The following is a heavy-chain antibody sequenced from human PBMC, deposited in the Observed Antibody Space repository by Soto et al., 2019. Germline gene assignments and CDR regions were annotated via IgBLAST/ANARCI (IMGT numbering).Heavy chain of an antibody. CDR2: ISHDGSDK. D-gene: IGHD6-13*01. J-gene: IGHJ4*02. V-gene: IGHV3-30*18. CDR1: GFTFSADG. Sequence: QVQLVESGGGVVQPGRSLRLSCVASGFTFSADGMHWVRQAPGKGLEWVAVISHDGSDKYYADSVKGRFTISRDNSKNPLYLQMNSLRAEDTAVYYCAKDLSSTWSFDYWGQGTLVTVSS. CDR3: AKDLSSTWSFDY.